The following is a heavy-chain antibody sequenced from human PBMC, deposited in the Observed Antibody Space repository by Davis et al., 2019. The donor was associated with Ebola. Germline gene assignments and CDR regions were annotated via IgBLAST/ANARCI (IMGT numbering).Heavy chain of an antibody. D-gene: IGHD2-2*01. CDR3: AKDDCSSASCSAHFHS. Sequence: PGGSLRLSCVGSGFNFNNHSVSWVRQAPGKGLEWVSVISASGHGPYYADSVKGRFTTSRDNSKNTLSLQMNSLRTDDTAVYYCAKDDCSSASCSAHFHSWGQGTLLTVSS. CDR1: GFNFNNHS. CDR2: ISASGHGP. V-gene: IGHV3-23*01. J-gene: IGHJ4*02.